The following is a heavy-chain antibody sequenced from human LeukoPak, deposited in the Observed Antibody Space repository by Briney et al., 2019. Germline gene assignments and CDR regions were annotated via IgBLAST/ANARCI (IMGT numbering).Heavy chain of an antibody. CDR1: GFTFSSYG. V-gene: IGHV3-30*02. CDR3: AKGGRASGSYYYFDY. J-gene: IGHJ4*02. D-gene: IGHD1-26*01. CDR2: IRYDGSNK. Sequence: GGSLRLSCAASGFTFSSYGMHWVRQAPGKGLEWVAFIRYDGSNKYYADSVQARFTILRYNPNNTLYLQMNRLRAEDTAVYYCAKGGRASGSYYYFDYWGQGTLVTVSS.